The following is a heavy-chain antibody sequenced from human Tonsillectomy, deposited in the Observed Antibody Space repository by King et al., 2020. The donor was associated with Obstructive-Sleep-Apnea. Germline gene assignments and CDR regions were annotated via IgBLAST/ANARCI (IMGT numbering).Heavy chain of an antibody. CDR3: ARGLSSGWYWYFDL. D-gene: IGHD6-19*01. V-gene: IGHV4-59*01. J-gene: IGHJ2*01. CDR1: GGSISSYC. Sequence: VQLQESGPGLVKPSETLSLTCTVSGGSISSYCWSWIRQPPGKGLEWIGYIYYIGSTNYNPSLNRRFTKSVDTSKNQFSLMLSSVTAADTAVYYCARGLSSGWYWYFDLWGRGTLVTVSS. CDR2: IYYIGST.